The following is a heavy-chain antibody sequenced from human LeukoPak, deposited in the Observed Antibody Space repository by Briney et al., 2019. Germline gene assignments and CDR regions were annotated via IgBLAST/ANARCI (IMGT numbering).Heavy chain of an antibody. J-gene: IGHJ4*02. Sequence: SETLSLTCTVSGGSISTSNYYWGWIRQPPGKGLEWIGNIFYSGSTYYNPSLKSRVTISVDTSKNQFSLKLSSVTAADTAVYYCARDSYSGYDLGLGYWGQGTLVTVSS. D-gene: IGHD5-12*01. CDR2: IFYSGST. CDR1: GGSISTSNYY. CDR3: ARDSYSGYDLGLGY. V-gene: IGHV4-39*07.